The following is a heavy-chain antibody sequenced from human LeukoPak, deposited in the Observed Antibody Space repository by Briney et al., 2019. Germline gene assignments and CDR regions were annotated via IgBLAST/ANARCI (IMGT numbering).Heavy chain of an antibody. CDR2: IHYSRST. Sequence: PSETLSLACSVSGGSISTYYWSWIRQPPTGGLEWIGHIHYSRSTNYNPSLESRITLSVDTSKNQFSLKLDSVTAADTAVYYCARDTFYSTSGSFRGTMDVWGQGTTVTVSS. J-gene: IGHJ6*02. CDR1: GGSISTYY. V-gene: IGHV4-59*01. D-gene: IGHD3-10*01. CDR3: ARDTFYSTSGSFRGTMDV.